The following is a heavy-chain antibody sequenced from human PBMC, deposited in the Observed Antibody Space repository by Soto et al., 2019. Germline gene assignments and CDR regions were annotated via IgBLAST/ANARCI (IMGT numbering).Heavy chain of an antibody. V-gene: IGHV1-18*01. J-gene: IGHJ6*03. CDR2: ISAYNGNT. CDR3: ARGVVVVPAAIRGYYYYYMDV. D-gene: IGHD2-2*02. Sequence: QVQLVQSGAEVKKPGASVKVSCKASGYTFTSYGISWVRQAPGQGLEWMGWISAYNGNTNYAQKLQGRVTMTTDTSTSTAYMELRSLRSDDTAVYYCARGVVVVPAAIRGYYYYYMDVWGKGTTVTVSS. CDR1: GYTFTSYG.